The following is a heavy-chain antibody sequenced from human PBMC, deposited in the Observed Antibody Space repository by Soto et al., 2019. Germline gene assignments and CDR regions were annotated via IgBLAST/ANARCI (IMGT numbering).Heavy chain of an antibody. CDR2: NIPIFGTA. D-gene: IGHD1-7*01. Sequence: QVQLVQSGAEVKKPGSSVKVSCKASGGTFSSYAISWVRQSPGKGLEWVGGNIPIFGTANYAQTFQGRVTITADESTSTAYMELSSLRSKDTAMYYCARRDDLLGTTSYGMDVWGQGTTVTVSS. J-gene: IGHJ6*02. CDR3: ARRDDLLGTTSYGMDV. V-gene: IGHV1-69*12. CDR1: GGTFSSYA.